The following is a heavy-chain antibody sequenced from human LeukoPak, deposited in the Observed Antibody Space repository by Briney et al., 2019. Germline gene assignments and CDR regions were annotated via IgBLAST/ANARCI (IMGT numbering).Heavy chain of an antibody. V-gene: IGHV3-23*01. D-gene: IGHD5-18*01. CDR2: ISGSGGST. CDR1: GFTFSNSA. Sequence: PGGSLRLSCAASGFTFSNSALSWVRQAPGKGLEWVSDISGSGGSTYYADSVKGRFTISRDNSKNTLYLQMNSLRAEDTAVYYCAKRIQSAMATGYWGQGTLVIVSS. CDR3: AKRIQSAMATGY. J-gene: IGHJ4*02.